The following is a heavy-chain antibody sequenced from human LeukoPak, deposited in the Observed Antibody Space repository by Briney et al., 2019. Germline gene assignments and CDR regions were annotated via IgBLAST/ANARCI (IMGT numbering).Heavy chain of an antibody. V-gene: IGHV3-21*01. D-gene: IGHD3-10*01. Sequence: GGSLRLSCAASGFTFSNYSMNWVRQAPGKGLEWVSSISSSSSYIYYADSVKGRFTISRDNAKNSLYLQMNSLRAEDTAVYYCARDPTQMVRGYYYYGMDVWGQGTTVTVSS. J-gene: IGHJ6*02. CDR1: GFTFSNYS. CDR3: ARDPTQMVRGYYYYGMDV. CDR2: ISSSSSYI.